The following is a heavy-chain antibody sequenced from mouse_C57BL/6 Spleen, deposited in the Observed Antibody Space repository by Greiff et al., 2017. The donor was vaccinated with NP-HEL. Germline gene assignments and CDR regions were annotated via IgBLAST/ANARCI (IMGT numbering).Heavy chain of an antibody. V-gene: IGHV6-6*01. CDR1: GFTFSDAW. D-gene: IGHD1-1*01. CDR3: ARDCGSGTGFAY. J-gene: IGHJ3*01. Sequence: EVKLQESGGGLVQPGGSMKLSCAASGFTFSDAWMDWVRQSPEKGLEWVAEIRNKANNHATYYAESVKGRFTISRDDSKSSVYLQMNSLRAEDTGIYYCARDCGSGTGFAYWGQGTPVTVSA. CDR2: IRNKANNHAT.